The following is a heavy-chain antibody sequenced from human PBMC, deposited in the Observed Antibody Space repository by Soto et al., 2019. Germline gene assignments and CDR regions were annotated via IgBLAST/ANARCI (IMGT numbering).Heavy chain of an antibody. J-gene: IGHJ3*02. CDR3: AKDLKVVVAADDDFDI. V-gene: IGHV3-23*01. CDR2: IRGSGGST. D-gene: IGHD2-15*01. Sequence: EVQLLESGGGLVQPGGSLRLSCAASGFTFSSYAMSWVRQAPGKGLEWVSAIRGSGGSTYYADSVKGRFTISRDNSKNTLYLQMNSLRAEDTAVYSCAKDLKVVVAADDDFDIWGQGTMVTVS. CDR1: GFTFSSYA.